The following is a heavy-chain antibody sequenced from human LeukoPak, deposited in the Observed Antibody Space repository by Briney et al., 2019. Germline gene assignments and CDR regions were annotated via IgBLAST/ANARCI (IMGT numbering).Heavy chain of an antibody. D-gene: IGHD6-19*01. CDR1: GFTFRSFW. CDR2: IRLNGSNVDSVSEK. CDR3: ARDRGGWPDY. V-gene: IGHV3-7*01. Sequence: GGSLRLYCAASGFTFRSFWMSWVRQVPGKGLEWVASIRLNGSNVDSVSEKYYVDSVKGRFTISRDNAKNSLYLQLNSLRPEDTGLYYCARDRGGWPDYWGQGTLVTVSS. J-gene: IGHJ4*02.